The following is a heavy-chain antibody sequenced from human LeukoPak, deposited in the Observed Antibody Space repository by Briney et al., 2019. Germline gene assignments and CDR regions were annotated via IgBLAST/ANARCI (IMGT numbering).Heavy chain of an antibody. CDR1: GFTFSSYW. Sequence: GGSLRLSCAASGFTFSSYWMHWVRQAPGKGLGWVSRISSDGSSTSYADSVKGRFTIFRDNAKNTLYLQMNSLGAEDTAVYYCARALPPSVNTPWKWGQGTQVTVSS. V-gene: IGHV3-74*01. CDR2: ISSDGSST. J-gene: IGHJ4*02. CDR3: ARALPPSVNTPWK. D-gene: IGHD1-1*01.